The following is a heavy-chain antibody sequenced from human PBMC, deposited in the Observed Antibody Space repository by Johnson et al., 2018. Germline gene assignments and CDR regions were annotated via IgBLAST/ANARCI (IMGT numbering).Heavy chain of an antibody. CDR3: AKVRWEPNTGDYYYGMDV. D-gene: IGHD1-26*01. CDR2: IWYDGSNK. Sequence: QVQLVQSGGGVVQPGRSLRLSCAASGFTFSSYGMHWVRQAPGKGLEWVAVIWYDGSNKYYADSVKGRFTISRDNSKNTLYLQMNSLRAEDTAVYYCAKVRWEPNTGDYYYGMDVWGQGTTVTVSS. J-gene: IGHJ6*02. CDR1: GFTFSSYG. V-gene: IGHV3-33*06.